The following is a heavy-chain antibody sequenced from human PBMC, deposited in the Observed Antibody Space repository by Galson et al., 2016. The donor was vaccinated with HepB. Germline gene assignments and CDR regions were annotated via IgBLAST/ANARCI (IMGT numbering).Heavy chain of an antibody. D-gene: IGHD3-10*01. V-gene: IGHV3-13*01. CDR3: ARGWGSGSVPFDY. J-gene: IGHJ4*02. CDR1: GFTFSNYD. Sequence: SLRLSCAASGFTFSNYDMHWVRQDTGKGLEWVSVIGTAGDTYYPGSVKGRFTISRENAKNSLYLQMNSLRAGDTAVYYCARGWGSGSVPFDYWGQGTLVTVSS. CDR2: IGTAGDT.